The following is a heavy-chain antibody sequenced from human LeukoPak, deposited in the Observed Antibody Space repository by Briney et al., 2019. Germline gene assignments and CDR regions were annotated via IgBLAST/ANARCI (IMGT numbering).Heavy chain of an antibody. CDR3: ARDRSGSYFDY. CDR2: IYTSGST. Sequence: SETLSLTCTVSGGFISSGSYYWTWIRQPAGKGLEWIGRIYTSGSTNYNPSLKSRVTISVDTSKNQFSLQLSSVTAADTAVYYCARDRSGSYFDYWGQGTLVTVSS. CDR1: GGFISSGSYY. J-gene: IGHJ4*02. V-gene: IGHV4-61*02. D-gene: IGHD3-3*01.